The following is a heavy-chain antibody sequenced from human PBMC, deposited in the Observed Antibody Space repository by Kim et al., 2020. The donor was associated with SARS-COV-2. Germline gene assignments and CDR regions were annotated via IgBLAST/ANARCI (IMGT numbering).Heavy chain of an antibody. Sequence: GGSLRLSCAASGFTVSSNYMSWVRQAPGKGLEWVSVIYSGGSTYYADSVKGRFTISRDNSKNTLYLQMNSLRAEDTAVYYCARDHPRDRGGMDVWGQGTTVTVSS. V-gene: IGHV3-53*01. CDR3: ARDHPRDRGGMDV. CDR1: GFTVSSNY. J-gene: IGHJ6*02. CDR2: IYSGGST.